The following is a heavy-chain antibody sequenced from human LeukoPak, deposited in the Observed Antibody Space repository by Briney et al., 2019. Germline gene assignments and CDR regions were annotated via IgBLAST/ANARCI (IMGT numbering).Heavy chain of an antibody. J-gene: IGHJ4*02. V-gene: IGHV3-30-3*01. CDR2: ISYDGSNK. CDR3: ARFDSSGF. D-gene: IGHD6-19*01. Sequence: RPGRSLRLSCAASGFTFSSYAMHWVRQAPGKGLEWVAVISYDGSNKYYADSVKGRFTISRDNSKNTPYLQMNSLRAEDTAVYDCARFDSSGFWGQGTLVTVSS. CDR1: GFTFSSYA.